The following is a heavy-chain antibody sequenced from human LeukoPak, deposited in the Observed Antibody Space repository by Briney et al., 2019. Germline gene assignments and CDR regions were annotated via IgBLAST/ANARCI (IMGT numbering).Heavy chain of an antibody. J-gene: IGHJ4*02. CDR1: GASISSSSYY. V-gene: IGHV4-39*01. D-gene: IGHD2-21*01. CDR3: ARLNWQQVIGGLDY. CDR2: IYYSGST. Sequence: PSETLSLTCTVSGASISSSSYYWGWIRQPPGKGLEWIGSIYYSGSTYYNPSLKSRVIISVDTTKNQFSLKLSSVTAADTAVYYCARLNWQQVIGGLDYWGQGTLVTVSS.